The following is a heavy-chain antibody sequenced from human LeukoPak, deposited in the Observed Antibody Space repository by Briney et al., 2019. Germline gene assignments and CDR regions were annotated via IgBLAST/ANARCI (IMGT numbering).Heavy chain of an antibody. Sequence: GGSLRLSCAVSGFTFSSYSMNWVRQAPGRGLEWVSYISTTSSTIYYADSVKGRFTISRDNAKNSLYLQMNSPRAEDTAVYYCARVRGTYYFDYWGQGTLVTVSS. CDR1: GFTFSSYS. V-gene: IGHV3-48*01. D-gene: IGHD1-26*01. CDR3: ARVRGTYYFDY. CDR2: ISTTSSTI. J-gene: IGHJ4*02.